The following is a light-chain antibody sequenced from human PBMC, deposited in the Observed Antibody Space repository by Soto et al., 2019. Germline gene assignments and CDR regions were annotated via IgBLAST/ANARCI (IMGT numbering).Light chain of an antibody. CDR1: QSISSW. V-gene: IGKV1-5*01. CDR2: DAS. J-gene: IGKJ1*01. Sequence: DIHMTQSPSTLSASVGDRVNITCRASQSISSWLAWYQQKPGKDPKLLIYDASSLQSGVPSRFSGSGSGTDFTLTISSVQPEDFATYYCLHDYNYPWTFGQGTKVEIK. CDR3: LHDYNYPWT.